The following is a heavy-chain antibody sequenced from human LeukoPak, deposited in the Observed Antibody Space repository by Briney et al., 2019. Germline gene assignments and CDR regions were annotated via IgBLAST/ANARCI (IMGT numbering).Heavy chain of an antibody. D-gene: IGHD1-26*01. V-gene: IGHV3-7*03. CDR3: ARLVGDVTTWDC. CDR1: GFSFSNYW. J-gene: IGHJ4*02. Sequence: GGSLRLSCTASGFSFSNYWMSWVRQAPGKGLEWVASIKQDESERYYVDSVKGRFTTSRDNAKSSLYLQMNALRGEDTAVYYCARLVGDVTTWDCWGQGTLVTVSS. CDR2: IKQDESER.